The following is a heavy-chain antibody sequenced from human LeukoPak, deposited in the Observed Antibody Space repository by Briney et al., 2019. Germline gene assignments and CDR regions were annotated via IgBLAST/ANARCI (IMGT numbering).Heavy chain of an antibody. CDR2: IYYSGST. J-gene: IGHJ4*02. CDR3: ARQIYGGNSIDY. Sequence: PSETLSLTCTVSSGSISSYYWSWIRQPPGKGLEWIGYIYYSGSTNYNPSLKSRVTISVDTSKNQFSLKLSSVTAADTAVYYCARQIYGGNSIDYWGQGTLVTVSS. D-gene: IGHD4-23*01. V-gene: IGHV4-59*01. CDR1: SGSISSYY.